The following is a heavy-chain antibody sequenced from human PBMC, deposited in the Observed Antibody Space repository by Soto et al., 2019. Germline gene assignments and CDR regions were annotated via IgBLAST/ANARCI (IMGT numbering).Heavy chain of an antibody. CDR1: GGSISSYY. J-gene: IGHJ4*02. CDR2: IYYSGST. V-gene: IGHV4-59*01. Sequence: SETLSLTCTVSGGSISSYYWSWLRQPPGKGLEWIGYIYYSGSTNYNPSLKSRVTISVDTSKNQFSLKLSSVTAADTAVYYCARGLGHYGDYYFDYWGQGTLVTVSS. CDR3: ARGLGHYGDYYFDY. D-gene: IGHD4-17*01.